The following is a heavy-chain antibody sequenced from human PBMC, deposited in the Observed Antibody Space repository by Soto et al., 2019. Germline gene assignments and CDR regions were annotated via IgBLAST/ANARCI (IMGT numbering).Heavy chain of an antibody. CDR2: IYYSGST. Sequence: SETLSLTCTVSGGFISSYYWSWIRQPPGKGLEWIGYIYYSGSTNYNPSLKSRVTISVDTSKNQFSLKLSSVTAADTAVYYCAGGYCSGDSCYDSQALFDYWGQGTLVTVSS. J-gene: IGHJ4*02. CDR3: AGGYCSGDSCYDSQALFDY. V-gene: IGHV4-59*01. CDR1: GGFISSYY. D-gene: IGHD2-15*01.